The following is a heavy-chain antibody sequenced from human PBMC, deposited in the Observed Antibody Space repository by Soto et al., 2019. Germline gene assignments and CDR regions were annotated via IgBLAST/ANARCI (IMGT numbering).Heavy chain of an antibody. CDR3: ARLLFPNWFDP. Sequence: ETLSITCAVYGGSFSGYYWSWIRQPPGKGLEWIGEINHSGSTNYNPSLKSRVTISVDTSKNQFSLKLSSVAAADTAVYYCARLLFPNWFDPWGQGTLVTVSS. CDR2: INHSGST. J-gene: IGHJ5*02. CDR1: GGSFSGYY. V-gene: IGHV4-34*01.